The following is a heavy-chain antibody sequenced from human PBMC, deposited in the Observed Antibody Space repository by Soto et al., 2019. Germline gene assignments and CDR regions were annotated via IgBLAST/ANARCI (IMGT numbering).Heavy chain of an antibody. CDR1: GYTFTSYA. V-gene: IGHV1-3*01. CDR3: ARDTGVVPAAPNWFDP. CDR2: INAGNGNT. J-gene: IGHJ5*02. Sequence: ASVKVSCKASGYTFTSYAMHWVRQAPGQRLEWMGWINAGNGNTKYSQKFQGRVTITRDTSASTAYMELSSLRSEDTAVYYCARDTGVVPAAPNWFDPWGQGTLVTVSS. D-gene: IGHD2-2*01.